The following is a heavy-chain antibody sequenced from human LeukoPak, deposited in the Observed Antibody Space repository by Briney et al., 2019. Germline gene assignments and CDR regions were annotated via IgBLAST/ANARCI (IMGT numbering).Heavy chain of an antibody. Sequence: PGRSLRLSCAASGFTFDDYAMHWGRQAPGKGLEGVSGISWNSGSIGYADSVKGRFTISRDNAKSTLSLQMNSLRADDMALYYCTRASGYSSGAVDYWGQGTLVTVSS. CDR2: ISWNSGSI. J-gene: IGHJ4*02. V-gene: IGHV3-9*03. D-gene: IGHD5-18*01. CDR3: TRASGYSSGAVDY. CDR1: GFTFDDYA.